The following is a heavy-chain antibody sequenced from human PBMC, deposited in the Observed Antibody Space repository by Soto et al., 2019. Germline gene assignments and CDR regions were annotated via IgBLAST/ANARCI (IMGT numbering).Heavy chain of an antibody. V-gene: IGHV3-7*03. CDR1: GFTFSTYW. CDR3: ARGGRRSGSYADAFDI. D-gene: IGHD1-26*01. CDR2: IKQDGSEK. Sequence: EVQLVESGGGLVQPGGSLRLSCAPSGFTFSTYWMSWVRQAPGKGLEWVANIKQDGSEKYYVDSVKGRFTISRDNAKNSLYLQMNSLRAEDTAVYYCARGGRRSGSYADAFDIWGQGTMVTVSS. J-gene: IGHJ3*02.